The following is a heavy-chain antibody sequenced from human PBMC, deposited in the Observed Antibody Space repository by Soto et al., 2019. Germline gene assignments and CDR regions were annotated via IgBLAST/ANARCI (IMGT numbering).Heavy chain of an antibody. CDR3: AKDHSRDGIDV. J-gene: IGHJ6*02. D-gene: IGHD3-10*01. CDR2: IAYDGSTQ. V-gene: IGHV3-30*18. CDR1: GFSFSNYG. Sequence: QVQLVESGGGVVQPGRSLRLSCAASGFSFSNYGMQWVRQAPGKGLEWVAVIAYDGSTQYYADSVKGRFTISRDNSKNTLYLQMSSLKSDDTAVYYCAKDHSRDGIDVWGQGTTVTVSS.